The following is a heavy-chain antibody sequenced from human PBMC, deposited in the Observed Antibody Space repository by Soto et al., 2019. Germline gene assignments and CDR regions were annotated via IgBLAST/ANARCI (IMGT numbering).Heavy chain of an antibody. CDR2: IKQDGSEI. J-gene: IGHJ3*02. Sequence: GGSLRLSCAAPGFTISTYWMSWVRQAPGKGLEWVADIKQDGSEIYYVDSAKGRFTISRDNAKNSLYLQMNSLRAEDTAVYYCARDGAALDIWGQGTMVTVSS. CDR3: ARDGAALDI. V-gene: IGHV3-7*03. D-gene: IGHD3-16*01. CDR1: GFTISTYW.